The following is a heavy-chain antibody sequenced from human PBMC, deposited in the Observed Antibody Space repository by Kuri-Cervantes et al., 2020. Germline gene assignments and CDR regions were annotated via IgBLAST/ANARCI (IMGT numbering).Heavy chain of an antibody. Sequence: GESLKISCAASGFTVSSNYMSWVRQAPGKGLEWVSVIYSGGSTYYADSVKGRFTISRDNSKNTLYLQMNSLRAEDTAVYYCAREPSTSLALYYYYGMDVWGQGTTVTVSS. V-gene: IGHV3-53*01. CDR3: AREPSTSLALYYYYGMDV. CDR1: GFTVSSNY. J-gene: IGHJ6*02. CDR2: IYSGGST. D-gene: IGHD2-2*01.